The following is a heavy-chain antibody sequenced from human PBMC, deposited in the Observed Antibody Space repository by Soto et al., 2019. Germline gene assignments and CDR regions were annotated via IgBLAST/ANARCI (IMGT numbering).Heavy chain of an antibody. J-gene: IGHJ4*02. D-gene: IGHD1-26*01. CDR3: ARGDPTYFDY. CDR2: ITAAGTGT. CDR1: GFIFTSYA. V-gene: IGHV3-74*01. Sequence: GGSLRLSCAASGFIFTSYAMSWVRQAPGEGLVWLSRITAAGTGTSSADSVKGRFTISRDNAKNTLYLQMNSLRAEDTAMYYCARGDPTYFDYWGQGILVTVSS.